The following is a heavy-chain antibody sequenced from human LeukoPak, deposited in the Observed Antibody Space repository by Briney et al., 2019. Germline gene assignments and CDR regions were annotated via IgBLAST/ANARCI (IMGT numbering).Heavy chain of an antibody. D-gene: IGHD3-22*01. J-gene: IGHJ3*01. CDR2: IYPGDSDT. Sequence: GESLKISCKGSGYRFINYWIGWARQLPGKGLEWLGIIYPGDSDTRYSPSFQGQVTISADKSISTAYLQWSSPKASDTAMYCCARPPRDDSSAYYSAFDLWGQGTMVTVSS. CDR3: ARPPRDDSSAYYSAFDL. V-gene: IGHV5-51*01. CDR1: GYRFINYW.